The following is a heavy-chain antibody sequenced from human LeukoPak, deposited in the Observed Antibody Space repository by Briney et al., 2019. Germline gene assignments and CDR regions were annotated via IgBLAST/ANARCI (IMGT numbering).Heavy chain of an antibody. Sequence: SVKVSCKASGGTFSSYAISWVRQAPGQGLEWMGRIIPILGIANYAQKFQGRVTITADKSTSTAYMELSSLRSEDTAVYYCARDGDSSGYPTPPPYFDYWGQGTLVTVSS. V-gene: IGHV1-69*04. CDR2: IIPILGIA. CDR3: ARDGDSSGYPTPPPYFDY. CDR1: GGTFSSYA. J-gene: IGHJ4*02. D-gene: IGHD3-22*01.